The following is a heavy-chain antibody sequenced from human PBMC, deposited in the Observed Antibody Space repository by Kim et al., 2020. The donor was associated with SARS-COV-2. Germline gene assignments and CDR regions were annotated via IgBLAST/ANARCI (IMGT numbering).Heavy chain of an antibody. Sequence: SETLSLTCTVSGGSMNSRGSYWGWIRQPPGKGLERVGSIYYSGGSHYNESLKSRATISADMAKNQFFLRLTSVTAADTAVYYCARYSDASGYAAFDVWGQGTMVTVSS. CDR3: ARYSDASGYAAFDV. J-gene: IGHJ3*01. D-gene: IGHD3-22*01. V-gene: IGHV4-39*01. CDR2: IYYSGGS. CDR1: GGSMNSRGSY.